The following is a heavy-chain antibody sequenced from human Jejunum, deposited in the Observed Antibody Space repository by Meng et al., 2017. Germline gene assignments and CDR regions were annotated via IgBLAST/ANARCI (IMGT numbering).Heavy chain of an antibody. D-gene: IGHD1-26*01. CDR3: AREWSGSYRHFDY. J-gene: IGHJ4*02. CDR2: IHHSGST. CDR1: GGSISTSDW. Sequence: QLQQSGPGPLKPSGTLSLSCAVSGGSISTSDWWSWVRQPPGKGLEWIGEIHHSGSTNYNPSLKSRVTISVDKSKNQFSLKLNSVTAADTAVYYCAREWSGSYRHFDYWGQGTLVTVSS. V-gene: IGHV4-4*02.